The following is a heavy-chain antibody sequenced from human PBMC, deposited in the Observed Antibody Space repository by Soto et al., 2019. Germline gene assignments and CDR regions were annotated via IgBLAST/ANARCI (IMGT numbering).Heavy chain of an antibody. V-gene: IGHV4-4*01. Sequence: XETLSLTCSVSGDSVNTHDWWAWVRQPPVKRPEWIGEISHNDLKNYHPFLKTRLSFSISRDRSSLQFSLSLRSVTATDTAVYFCARRTSSGVIADWGQGKMVTSPQ. CDR1: GDSVNTHDW. J-gene: IGHJ4*02. CDR3: ARRTSSGVIAD. CDR2: ISHNDLK. D-gene: IGHD2-8*01.